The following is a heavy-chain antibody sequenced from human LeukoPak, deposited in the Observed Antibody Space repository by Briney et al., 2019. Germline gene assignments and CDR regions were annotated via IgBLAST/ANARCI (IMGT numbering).Heavy chain of an antibody. CDR1: GFTFTKYG. D-gene: IGHD2-2*01. J-gene: IGHJ4*02. V-gene: IGHV1-18*01. Sequence: ASVTVSCKASGFTFTKYGISWVRQAPGKGVEWVGWISAYSGHTDYAQKFQDRVTMTTDTSTSTAYMELRSLRSDDTAVYFCARVGYYCSSSTCLDYWGQGALVTVSS. CDR3: ARVGYYCSSSTCLDY. CDR2: ISAYSGHT.